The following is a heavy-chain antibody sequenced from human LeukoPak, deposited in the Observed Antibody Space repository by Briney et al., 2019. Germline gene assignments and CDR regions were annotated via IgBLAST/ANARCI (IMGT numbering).Heavy chain of an antibody. J-gene: IGHJ4*02. D-gene: IGHD3-9*01. CDR3: AKGPFRLRAGPYYFDY. V-gene: IGHV3-23*01. CDR1: GFTFSSYA. Sequence: PGGSLRLSCAASGFTFSSYAMSWVRQAPGKGLEWVSGISGSGSGTYYADSVKGRFTISRDNSKNTLYLQMNSLRAEDTAVYYCAKGPFRLRAGPYYFDYWGQGTLVTVSS. CDR2: ISGSGSGT.